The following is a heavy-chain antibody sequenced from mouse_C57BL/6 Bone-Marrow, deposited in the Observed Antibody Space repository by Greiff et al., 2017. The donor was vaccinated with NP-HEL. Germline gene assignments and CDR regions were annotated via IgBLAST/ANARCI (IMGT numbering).Heavy chain of an antibody. Sequence: EVMLVESGGGLVQPKGSLKLSCAASGSSFTTYAMNWVRQAPGKGLEWVARIRSKSNNYATYYADSVKDRFTISRDDSESMLYLQMNNLKTEDTAMYYCVRLVARDAMDYWGQGTSVTVSS. CDR1: GSSFTTYA. D-gene: IGHD1-1*01. V-gene: IGHV10-1*01. J-gene: IGHJ4*01. CDR2: IRSKSNNYAT. CDR3: VRLVARDAMDY.